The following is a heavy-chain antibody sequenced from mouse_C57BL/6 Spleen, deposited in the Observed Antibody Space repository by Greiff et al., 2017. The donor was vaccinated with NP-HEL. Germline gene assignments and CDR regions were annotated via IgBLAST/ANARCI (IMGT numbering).Heavy chain of an antibody. CDR2: IWSGGST. CDR1: GFSLTSYG. CDR3: ARRGYYDCDGFAY. Sequence: QVQLQQSGPGLVQPSQSLSITCTVSGFSLTSYGVHWVRQSPGKGLEWLGVIWSGGSTDYNAAFISRLSTSKENSKSHVFFNMNSLQADDTAIYYCARRGYYDCDGFAYWGQGTLVTVSA. D-gene: IGHD2-4*01. V-gene: IGHV2-2*01. J-gene: IGHJ3*01.